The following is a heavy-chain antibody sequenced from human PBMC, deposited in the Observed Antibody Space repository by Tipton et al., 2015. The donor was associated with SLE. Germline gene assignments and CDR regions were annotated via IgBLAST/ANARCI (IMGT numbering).Heavy chain of an antibody. V-gene: IGHV4-59*01. J-gene: IGHJ4*02. Sequence: TLSLTCTVSGGSISSYYWSWIRQPPGKGLEWIGYIYYSGSTNYNPSLKSRVTISVDTSKNQFSLKLSSVTAADTAVYYCARSEGEWTPGYFDYWGQGTLVTVSS. CDR2: IYYSGST. CDR3: ARSEGEWTPGYFDY. D-gene: IGHD3-3*01. CDR1: GGSISSYY.